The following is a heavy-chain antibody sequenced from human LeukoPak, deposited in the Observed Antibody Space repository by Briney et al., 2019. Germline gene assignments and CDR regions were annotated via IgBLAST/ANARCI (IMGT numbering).Heavy chain of an antibody. CDR3: ARDPQS. V-gene: IGHV3-30-3*01. CDR1: GFTFSSYA. Sequence: PGRSLRLSCAASGFTFSSYAMHWVRQAPGKGLEWVTIISNDGSNTYYADSVKGRFTISRDNSRNTLYLQMNSLRAEDTAVYYCARDPQSWGQGTLVTVSS. D-gene: IGHD4-11*01. J-gene: IGHJ5*02. CDR2: ISNDGSNT.